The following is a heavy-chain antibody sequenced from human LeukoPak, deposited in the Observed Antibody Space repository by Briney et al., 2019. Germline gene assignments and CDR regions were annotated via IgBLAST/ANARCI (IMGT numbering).Heavy chain of an antibody. V-gene: IGHV4-39*01. D-gene: IGHD6-19*01. CDR3: ARRYSSGWPFDY. CDR1: GGSISDNNYC. Sequence: PSETLSLTCTVSGGSISDNNYCWAWIRQPPGTGLEWIGSIYYSGSTYYNPSLKSRVTISVDTSKNQFSLKLSSVTAADTAVYYCARRYSSGWPFDYWGQGTLVTVSS. CDR2: IYYSGST. J-gene: IGHJ4*02.